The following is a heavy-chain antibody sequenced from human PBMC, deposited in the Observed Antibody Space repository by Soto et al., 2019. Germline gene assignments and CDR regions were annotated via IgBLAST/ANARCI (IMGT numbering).Heavy chain of an antibody. CDR1: GGSSSSRRYY. D-gene: IGHD3-10*01. CDR2: IYYSGST. J-gene: IGHJ6*02. V-gene: IGHV4-61*01. Sequence: PSETLSLTCNLSGGSSSSRRYYWGWIRQSPGKGLEWIGYIYYSGSTNYNPSLKSRVTISVDTSKNQFSLKLSAVTAADTAVYYCARDLDSYYQGPGGMDVWGQGTTVTVSS. CDR3: ARDLDSYYQGPGGMDV.